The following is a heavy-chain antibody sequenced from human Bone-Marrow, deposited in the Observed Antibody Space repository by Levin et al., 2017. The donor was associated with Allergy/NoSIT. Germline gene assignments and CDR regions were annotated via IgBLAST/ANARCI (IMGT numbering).Heavy chain of an antibody. CDR3: ARDKVTPKKYYDYVWGSYDYDGMDG. Sequence: GGSLRLSCAASGFTFSSYAMHWVRQAPGKGLEWVAVISYDGSNKYYADSVKGRFTISRDNSKNTLYLQMNSLRAEDTAVYYCARDKVTPKKYYDYVWGSYDYDGMDGWGRGTTVTVSS. J-gene: IGHJ6*02. CDR1: GFTFSSYA. CDR2: ISYDGSNK. D-gene: IGHD3-16*01. V-gene: IGHV3-30-3*01.